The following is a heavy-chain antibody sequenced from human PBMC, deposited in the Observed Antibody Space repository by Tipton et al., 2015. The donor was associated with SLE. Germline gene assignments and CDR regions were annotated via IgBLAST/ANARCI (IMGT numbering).Heavy chain of an antibody. Sequence: TLSLTCAVYGGSFSGYYWSWIRQPPGKGLEWIGEINHSGSTNYNPSLKSRVTISVDTSKNQFSLKLSSVTAADTAVYYCARRFTDDYGDYEVDYWGQGTLVTVSS. CDR2: INHSGST. D-gene: IGHD4-17*01. J-gene: IGHJ4*02. CDR1: GGSFSGYY. V-gene: IGHV4-34*01. CDR3: ARRFTDDYGDYEVDY.